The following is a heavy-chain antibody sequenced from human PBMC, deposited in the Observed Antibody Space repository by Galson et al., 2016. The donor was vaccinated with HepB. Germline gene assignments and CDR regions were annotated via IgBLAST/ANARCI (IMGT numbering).Heavy chain of an antibody. CDR1: GESISYGGYY. D-gene: IGHD7-27*01. CDR2: VYDSGNS. J-gene: IGHJ3*02. CDR3: ARGVTGNAFDI. Sequence: LSLTCTVPGESISYGGYYWTWIRQPPGKGLEFIGYVYDSGNSYYTPSLKSRFFISIDTSKNEFSLKGTSVTAADTAVYYCARGVTGNAFDIWGQGAMVTVSS. V-gene: IGHV4-31*03.